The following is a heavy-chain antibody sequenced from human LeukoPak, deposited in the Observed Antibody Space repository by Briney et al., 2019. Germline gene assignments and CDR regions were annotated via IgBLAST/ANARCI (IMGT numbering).Heavy chain of an antibody. D-gene: IGHD2-8*01. J-gene: IGHJ5*02. CDR1: GFTFSSYS. V-gene: IGHV3-21*01. CDR2: ISSSSSYI. Sequence: PGGSLRLSRAASGFTFSSYSMNWVRQAPGKGLEWVSSISSSSSYIYYADSVKGRFTISRDNAKNALYLQMNSQKGEDPAVYYCASAGVGFSLDPWGQGTLVTVSS. CDR3: ASAGVGFSLDP.